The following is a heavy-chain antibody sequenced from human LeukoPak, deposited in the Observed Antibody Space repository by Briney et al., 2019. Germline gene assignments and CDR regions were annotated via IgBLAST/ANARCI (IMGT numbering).Heavy chain of an antibody. D-gene: IGHD3-22*01. Sequence: GGSLRLSCAASGFTFDDYGMSWVRQAPGKGLEWVSGINWNGGSTGYADSVKGRFTISRDNAKNSLYLQMNSLRAEDTAVYYCASSSHYYDSSGYPNWGQGTLVTVSS. J-gene: IGHJ4*02. CDR2: INWNGGST. V-gene: IGHV3-20*04. CDR3: ASSSHYYDSSGYPN. CDR1: GFTFDDYG.